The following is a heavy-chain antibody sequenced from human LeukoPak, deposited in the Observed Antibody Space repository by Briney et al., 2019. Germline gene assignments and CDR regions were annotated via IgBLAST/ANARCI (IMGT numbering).Heavy chain of an antibody. CDR1: RGTFSSYA. J-gene: IGHJ4*02. Sequence: GASVNVSCKASRGTFSSYAMSRVRQAPGQGLEWMGGIIPIFGTANYAQKFQGRVTITTDESTSTAYMELSSLRSEDTAVYYCARDSAAGLLDYWGQGTLVTVSS. CDR2: IIPIFGTA. D-gene: IGHD1-26*01. V-gene: IGHV1-69*05. CDR3: ARDSAAGLLDY.